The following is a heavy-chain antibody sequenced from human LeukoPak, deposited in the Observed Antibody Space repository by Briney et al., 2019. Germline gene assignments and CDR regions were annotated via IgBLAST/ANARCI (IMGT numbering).Heavy chain of an antibody. Sequence: SETLSLTCAVSGGSISSSNWWSWVRQPPGKGLEWIGEIYHSGSTNYNPSLKSRVTISVDKSKNQFSLKLSSVTAVDTAVYYCARVWIASGSYYDDRGAFDYWGQGTLVTVSS. CDR3: ARVWIASGSYYDDRGAFDY. J-gene: IGHJ4*02. CDR1: GGSISSSNW. V-gene: IGHV4-4*02. CDR2: IYHSGST. D-gene: IGHD1-26*01.